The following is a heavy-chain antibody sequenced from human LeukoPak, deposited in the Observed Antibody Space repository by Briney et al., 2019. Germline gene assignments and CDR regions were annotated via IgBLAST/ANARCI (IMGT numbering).Heavy chain of an antibody. Sequence: PSETLSLTCTVSGGSVSSSSYHWGWIRQPPGKGLEWIGSVFYSGSTYYNPSLKSRVTMSVDTSKNQFSLKLSSVIAADTAVYYCARNRQANYVWGSYRYVLDYWGQGTLVTVSS. V-gene: IGHV4-39*01. CDR1: GGSVSSSSYH. CDR3: ARNRQANYVWGSYRYVLDY. CDR2: VFYSGST. J-gene: IGHJ4*02. D-gene: IGHD3-16*02.